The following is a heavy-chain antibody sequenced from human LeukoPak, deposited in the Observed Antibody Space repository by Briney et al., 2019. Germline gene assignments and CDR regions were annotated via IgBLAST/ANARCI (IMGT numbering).Heavy chain of an antibody. V-gene: IGHV3-21*05. D-gene: IGHD1-26*01. CDR3: ARWGLGPSFDY. J-gene: IGHJ4*02. Sequence: GGSLRLSCAASGFMFTGYSMTWVRQAPGKGLEWISYINAGSDYIYYADSVEGRFTTSRDNAKNSVSLQMNSLRADDTAVYYCARWGLGPSFDYWGQGTLVTVSS. CDR1: GFMFTGYS. CDR2: INAGSDYI.